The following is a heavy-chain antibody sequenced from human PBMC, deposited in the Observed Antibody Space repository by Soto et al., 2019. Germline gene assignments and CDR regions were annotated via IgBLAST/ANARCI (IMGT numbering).Heavy chain of an antibody. CDR3: ARQGSY. J-gene: IGHJ4*02. CDR1: CVSISSTSYN. Sequence: SQTLALTRHVSCVSISSTSYNWRRIRQPPGKGREWIWTLDYSGTAHYNPSRKSRINISADPSKNQVSLTLTSVTAADTAVYYCARQGSYWRQGRLVTVS. CDR2: LDYSGTA. V-gene: IGHV4-39*01.